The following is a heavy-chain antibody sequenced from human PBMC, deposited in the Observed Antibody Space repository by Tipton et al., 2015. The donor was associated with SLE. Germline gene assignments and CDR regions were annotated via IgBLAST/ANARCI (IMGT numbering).Heavy chain of an antibody. V-gene: IGHV4-31*03. CDR1: GDSISNGDDY. CDR2: IYYGGGT. CDR3: ARGLGSTSSWWDDAFDL. Sequence: TLSLTCTVSGDSISNGDDYWSWIRQPPGKGLEWIGNIYYGGGTYYNPSLESRVTISLDTSKNQFSLKLNSVTAADTAVYYCARGLGSTSSWWDDAFDLWGLGTIVTVSS. J-gene: IGHJ3*01. D-gene: IGHD2-15*01.